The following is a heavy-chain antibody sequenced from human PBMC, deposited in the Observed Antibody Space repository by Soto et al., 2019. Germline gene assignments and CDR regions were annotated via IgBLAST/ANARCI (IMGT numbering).Heavy chain of an antibody. CDR2: INPIVGSA. D-gene: IGHD3-22*01. V-gene: IGHV1-46*03. Sequence: QVQLVQSGAEVKKPGASVRVYCKASGYTFTSYYMHWVRQAPRQGLEWMGMINPIVGSATYAQKFKGRVTMTRDTSTSTLYMELSSLRSEDTAVYYCVRDLEYYDSSTYGNWFDPWGQGTLVTVSS. CDR3: VRDLEYYDSSTYGNWFDP. J-gene: IGHJ5*02. CDR1: GYTFTSYY.